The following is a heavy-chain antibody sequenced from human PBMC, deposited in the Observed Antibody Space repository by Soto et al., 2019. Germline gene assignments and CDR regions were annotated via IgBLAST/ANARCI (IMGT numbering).Heavy chain of an antibody. J-gene: IGHJ6*03. Sequence: QVQLVQSGAEVKKPGASVKVSCKVSGYTLTELSMHWVRQAPGKGLEWMGGCDPEDGETIYAQKFQGRVTMTEDTSTDTAYMELSSLRSEDTAVYYCATWSIIGDYIWGREYGYMDVWGKGTTVTVSS. CDR3: ATWSIIGDYIWGREYGYMDV. V-gene: IGHV1-24*01. CDR2: CDPEDGET. D-gene: IGHD3-16*01. CDR1: GYTLTELS.